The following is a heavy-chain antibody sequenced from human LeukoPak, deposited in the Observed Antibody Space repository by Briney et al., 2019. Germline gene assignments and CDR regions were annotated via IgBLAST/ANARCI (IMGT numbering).Heavy chain of an antibody. V-gene: IGHV4-39*07. D-gene: IGHD3-3*01. CDR3: ARDGKLRFLEWLLSTETDAFDI. J-gene: IGHJ3*02. CDR2: IYYSGST. Sequence: PSETLSLTCTVSGGSISSSSYYWVWIGQPPGKGLEWIGSIYYSGSTYYNTSLKSRVTISVDTSKNQFSLKLSSVTAADTAVYYCARDGKLRFLEWLLSTETDAFDIWGQGTMVTVSS. CDR1: GGSISSSSYY.